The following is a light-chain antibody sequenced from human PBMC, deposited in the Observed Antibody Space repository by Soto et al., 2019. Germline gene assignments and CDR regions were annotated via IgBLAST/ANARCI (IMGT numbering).Light chain of an antibody. V-gene: IGKV2-28*01. CDR3: MQTLESRT. Sequence: EIVMTQSPLSLTFPPGDPASISCRSSRSFLKANGYTYFHWFLQKPGQSPQLLIYLGYNRAPGVPDRFSGTGSGTDFTLKISRVEAEDVGVYYCMQTLESRTFGQGTKVDI. J-gene: IGKJ1*01. CDR1: RSFLKANGYTY. CDR2: LGY.